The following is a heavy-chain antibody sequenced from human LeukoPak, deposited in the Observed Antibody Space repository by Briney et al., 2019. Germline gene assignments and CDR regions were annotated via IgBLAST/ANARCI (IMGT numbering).Heavy chain of an antibody. CDR2: MNPNSGNT. CDR3: AREGGHIVVVTASDYYYGMDV. J-gene: IGHJ6*02. D-gene: IGHD2-21*02. V-gene: IGHV1-8*01. CDR1: GYTFTSYD. Sequence: ASVKVSCKASGYTFTSYDINWVRQATGQGLGWMGWMNPNSGNTGYAQKFQGRVTMTRNTSISTAYMELSSLRSEDTAVYYCAREGGHIVVVTASDYYYGMDVWGQGTTVTVSS.